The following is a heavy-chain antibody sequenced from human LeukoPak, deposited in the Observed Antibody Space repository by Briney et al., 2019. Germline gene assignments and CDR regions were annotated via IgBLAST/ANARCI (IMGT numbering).Heavy chain of an antibody. D-gene: IGHD3-9*01. CDR1: GFTFSSYS. J-gene: IGHJ5*02. CDR3: ARDHQIRYFDWLLYRARRDNWFDP. V-gene: IGHV3-21*01. Sequence: PGGSLRLSCAASGFTFSSYSMNWVRQAPGKGLEWVSSISSSSSYIYYADSVKGRFTISRDNAKNSLYLQMNSLRAEDTAVYYCARDHQIRYFDWLLYRARRDNWFDPWGQGTLVTVSS. CDR2: ISSSSSYI.